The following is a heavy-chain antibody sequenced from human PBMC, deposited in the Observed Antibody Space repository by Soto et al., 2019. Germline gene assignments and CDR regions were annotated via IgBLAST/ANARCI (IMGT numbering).Heavy chain of an antibody. Sequence: PGGSLRLSWAASGVTFSDYGVHWVRQAPGKGLEWVADIRSSSSSIYYVDSVKGRFTISRDNAKNSLYLQMNSLRDEDTAVYYCAIAARDYYYYGMDVWGQGTTVTVSS. CDR2: IRSSSSSI. CDR1: GVTFSDYG. CDR3: AIAARDYYYYGMDV. V-gene: IGHV3-48*02. J-gene: IGHJ6*02. D-gene: IGHD6-6*01.